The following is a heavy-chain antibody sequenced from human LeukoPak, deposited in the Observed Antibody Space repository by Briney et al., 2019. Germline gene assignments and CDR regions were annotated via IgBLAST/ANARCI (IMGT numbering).Heavy chain of an antibody. CDR1: GFTFSSYS. CDR2: ISSSSSTI. V-gene: IGHV3-48*02. CDR3: ARATLDDTRLLGY. Sequence: GGSLRLSCAASGFTFSSYSMNWVRQAPGKGLEWVSYISSSSSTIYYADSVKGRFTISRDNAENSLYLQMNSLRDEDTAVYYCARATLDDTRLLGYWGQGTLVTVSS. J-gene: IGHJ4*02.